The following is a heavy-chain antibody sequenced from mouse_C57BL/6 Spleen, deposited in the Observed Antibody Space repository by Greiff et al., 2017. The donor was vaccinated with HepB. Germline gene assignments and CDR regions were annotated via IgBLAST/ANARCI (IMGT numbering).Heavy chain of an antibody. CDR2: IDPANGNT. D-gene: IGHD6-2*01. V-gene: IGHV14-3*01. CDR3: AIEVSSTGQGFAY. J-gene: IGHJ3*01. CDR1: GFNIKNTY. Sequence: VQLKQSVAELVRPGASVKLSCTASGFNIKNTYMHWVKQRPEQGLEWIGRIDPANGNTKYAPKFQGKATITADTSSNTAYLQLSSLTSEDTAIYYCAIEVSSTGQGFAYWGRGTLVTVSA.